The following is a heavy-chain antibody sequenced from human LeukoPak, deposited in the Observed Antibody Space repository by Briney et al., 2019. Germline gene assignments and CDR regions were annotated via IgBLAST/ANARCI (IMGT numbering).Heavy chain of an antibody. Sequence: PGGSLRLTCAASGFTFSSYAVTWVRQAPGKGLEWVSVISGSGGNTFYADSVKGRFTISRDNSKNTLYLQMNSLRAEDTAIYYCAKSNKYYYGSGTFDYWGQGTLLTVSS. J-gene: IGHJ4*02. V-gene: IGHV3-23*01. CDR3: AKSNKYYYGSGTFDY. CDR1: GFTFSSYA. CDR2: ISGSGGNT. D-gene: IGHD3-10*01.